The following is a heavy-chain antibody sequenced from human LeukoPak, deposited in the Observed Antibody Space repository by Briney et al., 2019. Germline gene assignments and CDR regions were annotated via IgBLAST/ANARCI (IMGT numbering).Heavy chain of an antibody. Sequence: ASVKVSCKTSGYTFTSYAINWVRQAPGQGLEWMGWISTDNGDTNYAQKLQGRVTMTTDTSTSTAYMELRSLRSDDTAVYYCAREGLGELTLDCWGQGALVTVSS. CDR1: GYTFTSYA. J-gene: IGHJ4*02. CDR3: AREGLGELTLDC. V-gene: IGHV1-18*01. CDR2: ISTDNGDT. D-gene: IGHD3-16*01.